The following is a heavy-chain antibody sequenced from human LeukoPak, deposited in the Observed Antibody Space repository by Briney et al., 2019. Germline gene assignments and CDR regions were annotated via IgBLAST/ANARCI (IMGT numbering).Heavy chain of an antibody. CDR2: ISYDGSNK. J-gene: IGHJ4*02. D-gene: IGHD4-23*01. CDR1: GFTFSSYA. V-gene: IGHV3-30*01. Sequence: GGSLRLSCAASGFTFSSYAMHWVRQAPGKGLEWVAVISYDGSNKYYADSVKCRFTISRDNSKNTLYLQMNSLRAEDTAVYYCARSKGLRWPIDYWGQGTLVTVSS. CDR3: ARSKGLRWPIDY.